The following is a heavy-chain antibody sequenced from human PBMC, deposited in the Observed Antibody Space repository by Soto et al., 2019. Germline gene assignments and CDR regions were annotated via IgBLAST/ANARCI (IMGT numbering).Heavy chain of an antibody. V-gene: IGHV4-30-2*01. CDR2: IYHSGST. CDR3: ASSNYDSPIPLDY. Sequence: SETLSLTCTVSGDSISSGDYYWSWIRQPPGKGLEWIGYIYHSGSTYYNPSLKSRVTISVDRSKNQFSLKLSSVTAADTAVYYCASSNYDSPIPLDYWGQGTLVTVSS. CDR1: GDSISSGDYY. J-gene: IGHJ4*02. D-gene: IGHD3-22*01.